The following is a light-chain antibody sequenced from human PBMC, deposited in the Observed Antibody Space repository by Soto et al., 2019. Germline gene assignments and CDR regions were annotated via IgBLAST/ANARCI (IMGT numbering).Light chain of an antibody. Sequence: DIQMTQSPSSLSASVGDRVTITCRASQSISSYLNWYQQKPGKAPKLLIYAASILQSGVPSRFSGSGSGTDFTLTISSLQPEDFATYYCQQSYSTLGTFGQGTKVDIK. CDR1: QSISSY. J-gene: IGKJ1*01. V-gene: IGKV1-39*01. CDR2: AAS. CDR3: QQSYSTLGT.